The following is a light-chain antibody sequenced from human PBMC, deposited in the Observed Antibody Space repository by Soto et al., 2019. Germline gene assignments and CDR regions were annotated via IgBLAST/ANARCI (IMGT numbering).Light chain of an antibody. J-gene: IGKJ2*01. CDR3: QQSYSTPRT. Sequence: DIQMTQSPSSLSASVGDRITITCRASQAIGNYLNWYQQKPGKAPTLVIYVGSVLQHGVPSRFSGSGSGTDFTLTISSLQPEDFATYYCQQSYSTPRTFGQGTRLDIQ. CDR2: VGS. CDR1: QAIGNY. V-gene: IGKV1-39*01.